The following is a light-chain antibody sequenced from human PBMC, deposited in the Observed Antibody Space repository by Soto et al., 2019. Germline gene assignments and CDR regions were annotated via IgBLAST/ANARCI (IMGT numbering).Light chain of an antibody. CDR2: EVN. Sequence: QSALTQPPSVSGAPGQRVTISCSGSSSNFGAGYAVQWYQQLPGTAPKLLIYEVNNRPSGVSNRFSGSKSGNTASLTISGLQAEDEADYYCSSYTTSNTYVFGTGTKVTVL. V-gene: IGLV1-40*01. CDR3: SSYTTSNTYV. CDR1: SSNFGAGYA. J-gene: IGLJ1*01.